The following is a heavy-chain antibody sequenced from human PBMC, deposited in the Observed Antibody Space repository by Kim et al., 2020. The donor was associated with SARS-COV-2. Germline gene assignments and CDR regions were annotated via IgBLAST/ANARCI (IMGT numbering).Heavy chain of an antibody. J-gene: IGHJ6*04. CDR2: GRGT. V-gene: IGHV3-74*03. Sequence: GRGTAYADSVKGRFTVSRDNAKNMVYLEMNSLRAEDTAVYYCARLDVWGKGSTVTVSS. CDR3: ARLDV.